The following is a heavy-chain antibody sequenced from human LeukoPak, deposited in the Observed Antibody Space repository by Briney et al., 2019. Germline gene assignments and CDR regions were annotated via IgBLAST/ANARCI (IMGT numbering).Heavy chain of an antibody. CDR1: GFTFSSYA. Sequence: GGSLRLSCTASGFTFSSYAMTWVRQAPGKGLEWVSRISGSGAATYYADSVKGRFTISRDNSKNTLYLQMNSLRAEDTALYYCAKGSASGSYYGSFDYWGQGTLVTVSS. CDR2: ISGSGAAT. J-gene: IGHJ4*02. CDR3: AKGSASGSYYGSFDY. V-gene: IGHV3-23*01. D-gene: IGHD1-26*01.